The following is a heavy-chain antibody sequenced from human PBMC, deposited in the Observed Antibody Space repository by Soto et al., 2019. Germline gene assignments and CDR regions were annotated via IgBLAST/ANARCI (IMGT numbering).Heavy chain of an antibody. D-gene: IGHD3-10*01. CDR3: ATGGAGRSYNWFDP. V-gene: IGHV1-69*06. CDR2: IIPIFGTA. CDR1: GGTFSSYA. Sequence: QVQLVQSGAAVKKPGSSVNVSCKASGGTFSSYAISWVRQAPGQGLEWMGGIIPIFGTANYAQKFQARVTITADKSTSLAYMELSSLSSEYTAVYYCATGGAGRSYNWFDPWGQGTLVTVSS. J-gene: IGHJ5*02.